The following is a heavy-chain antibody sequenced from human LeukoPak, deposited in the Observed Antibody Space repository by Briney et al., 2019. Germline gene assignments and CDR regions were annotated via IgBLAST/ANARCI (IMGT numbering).Heavy chain of an antibody. D-gene: IGHD3-10*01. V-gene: IGHV3-23*01. J-gene: IGHJ4*02. Sequence: GGSLRLSCAASGFTFSSYGMTWVRQAPGKGLEWVSGITGSGDYTNYADSVKGRFTISRDNSKNTLYLQMNSLGAEDTAVYYCAKTYGSGSRYYFDYWGQGTLVTVSS. CDR2: ITGSGDYT. CDR1: GFTFSSYG. CDR3: AKTYGSGSRYYFDY.